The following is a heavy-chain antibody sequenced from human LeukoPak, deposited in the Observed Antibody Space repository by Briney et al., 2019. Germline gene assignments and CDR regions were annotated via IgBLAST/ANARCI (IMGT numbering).Heavy chain of an antibody. CDR2: NNLSGNT. V-gene: IGHV4-4*02. J-gene: IGHJ5*02. D-gene: IGHD2-15*01. CDR1: GGSISSSNW. CDR3: ARPLSLGYCSGGSCYGRGAWFDR. Sequence: SGTLSLTCAVSGGSISSSNWWSWVRQPPGKGLEWIGQNNLSGNTNYNPSLKSRVTISVDKSKNQFSLKLRSVTAADTAVYYCARPLSLGYCSGGSCYGRGAWFDRWGQGTLVTVSS.